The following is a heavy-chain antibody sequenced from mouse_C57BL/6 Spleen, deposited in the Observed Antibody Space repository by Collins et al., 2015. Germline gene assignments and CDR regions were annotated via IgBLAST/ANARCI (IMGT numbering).Heavy chain of an antibody. CDR2: INPNNGGT. V-gene: IGHV1-18*01. J-gene: IGHJ2*01. CDR1: GYTFTDYN. D-gene: IGHD2-12*01. Sequence: EVQLQQSGPELVKPGASVKIPCKASGYTFTDYNMDWVKQSHGKSLEWIGDINPNNGGTIYNQKFKGKATLTVDKSSSTAYMELRSLTSEDTAVYYCARWGDFTTGYYFDYWGQGTTLTVSS. CDR3: ARWGDFTTGYYFDY.